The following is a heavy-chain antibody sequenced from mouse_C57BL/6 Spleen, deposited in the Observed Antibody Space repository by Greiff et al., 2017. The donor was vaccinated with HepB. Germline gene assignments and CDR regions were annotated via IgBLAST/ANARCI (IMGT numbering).Heavy chain of an antibody. V-gene: IGHV1-50*01. CDR2: IDPSDSYT. D-gene: IGHD3-2*02. CDR3: ARRSSGPY. CDR1: GYTFTSYW. Sequence: VQLQQPGAELVKPGASVKLSCKASGYTFTSYWMQWVKQRPGQGLEWIGEIDPSDSYTNYNQKFKGKATLTVDTSSSTAYMQLSSLTSEDSAVYYCARRSSGPYWGQGTTLTVSS. J-gene: IGHJ2*01.